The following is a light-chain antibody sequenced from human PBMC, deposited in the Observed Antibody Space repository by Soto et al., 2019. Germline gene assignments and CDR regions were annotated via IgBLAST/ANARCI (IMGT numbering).Light chain of an antibody. CDR2: EVS. J-gene: IGLJ1*01. CDR1: SSDVGAYNS. CDR3: SSYRSRSTYV. Sequence: QSALTQPASVSGSPGQSITISCTGTSSDVGAYNSVCWYQQYPGNAPKLMIYEVSNRPSGVSDRFSGSTSGNTAPLTISGLPNGDEADYYCSSYRSRSTYVFGTGTKLTVL. V-gene: IGLV2-14*01.